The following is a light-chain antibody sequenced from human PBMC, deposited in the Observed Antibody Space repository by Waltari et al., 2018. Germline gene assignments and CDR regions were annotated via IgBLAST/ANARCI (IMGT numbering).Light chain of an antibody. J-gene: IGKJ2*01. CDR3: QQYGRSPPYT. CDR1: QSVSSSY. CDR2: GTS. Sequence: EIVLTQSPGTLSLSPGERDTLSCRASQSVSSSYLAWYQQKPGQAPRLLIYGTSIRATGIPVRFSGSGSGTDFILTISRLEPEDFAVYYCQQYGRSPPYTFGQGTKLEIK. V-gene: IGKV3-20*01.